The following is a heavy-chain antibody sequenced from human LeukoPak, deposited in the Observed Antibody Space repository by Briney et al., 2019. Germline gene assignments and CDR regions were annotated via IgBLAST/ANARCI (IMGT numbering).Heavy chain of an antibody. V-gene: IGHV3-30*02. D-gene: IGHD1-26*01. CDR1: GFTFSSNG. CDR2: VRYDGSNK. J-gene: IGHJ4*02. Sequence: PGGSLRLSCAASGFTFSSNGMHWVRQAPGKGLEWVAFVRYDGSNKYYADSVKGRFTISRDNSKNTLYLQMNSLRAEDTAVYYCAKETRSYSGSYFSRWGQGTLVTVSS. CDR3: AKETRSYSGSYFSR.